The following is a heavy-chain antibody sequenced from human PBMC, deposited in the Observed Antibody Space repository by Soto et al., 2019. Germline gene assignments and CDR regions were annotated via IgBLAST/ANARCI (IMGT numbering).Heavy chain of an antibody. CDR1: GFTFSNAW. Sequence: GGSLRLSCAASGFTFSNAWMNWVRQAPGKGLEWVGRIKSKTDGGTTDYAAPVKGRFTISRDDSKNTLYLQMNSLKTEDTAVYYCTTDALTTLAPYVPYWGQGTLVTVSS. J-gene: IGHJ4*02. CDR2: IKSKTDGGTT. D-gene: IGHD2-2*01. CDR3: TTDALTTLAPYVPY. V-gene: IGHV3-15*07.